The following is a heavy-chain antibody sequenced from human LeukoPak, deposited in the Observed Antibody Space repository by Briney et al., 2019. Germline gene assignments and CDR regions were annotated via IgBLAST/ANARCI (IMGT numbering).Heavy chain of an antibody. CDR2: INPNSGGT. CDR1: GYTFTGYY. CDR3: ARDQYSSGWYRTGNWFDP. J-gene: IGHJ5*02. D-gene: IGHD6-19*01. Sequence: ASVKVSCKASGYTFTGYYMHWVRQAPGQGLEWMGWINPNSGGTNYAQKFQGRVTMTRDTSISTAYMELSRLRSDDTAVYYCARDQYSSGWYRTGNWFDPWGQGTLVTVSS. V-gene: IGHV1-2*02.